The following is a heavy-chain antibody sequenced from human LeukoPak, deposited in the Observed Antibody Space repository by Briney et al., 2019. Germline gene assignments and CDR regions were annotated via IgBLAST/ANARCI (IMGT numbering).Heavy chain of an antibody. CDR3: ANYYDFWSGYYN. CDR1: GVSIRSYY. CDR2: VYYSGST. D-gene: IGHD3-3*01. Sequence: SETLSLTCTVSGVSIRSYYWSWIRQPPGKGLEWIGYVYYSGSTNYNPSLKSRVTISVDTSKNHFSLKLTSVTAADTAVYYCANYYDFWSGYYNWGQGTLVTVSS. J-gene: IGHJ4*02. V-gene: IGHV4-59*01.